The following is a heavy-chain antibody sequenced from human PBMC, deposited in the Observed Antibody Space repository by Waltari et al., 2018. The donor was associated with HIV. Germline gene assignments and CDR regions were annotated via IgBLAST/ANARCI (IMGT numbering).Heavy chain of an antibody. V-gene: IGHV1-8*01. CDR2: MSPNSGNA. CDR3: ARGRGRYDFWSGYSSPGDAFDI. D-gene: IGHD3-3*01. Sequence: QVQLVQCGAEVKKPGASVKVSCKASGYTFINNDIKWVRQATGQGLVWMGWMSPNSGNAGYAPNFQGRVTMTRNTSTTTAYMELTDLRSADTAVYFCARGRGRYDFWSGYSSPGDAFDIWGQGTVVIISS. J-gene: IGHJ3*02. CDR1: GYTFINND.